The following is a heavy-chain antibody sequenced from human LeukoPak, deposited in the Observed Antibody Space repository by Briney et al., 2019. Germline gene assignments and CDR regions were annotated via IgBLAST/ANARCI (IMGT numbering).Heavy chain of an antibody. D-gene: IGHD3-22*01. Sequence: PGGSLRLSCAASGFAFGRYAMHWVRQPPGKGLEWVAVISFDETTKDYGDSVKGRFTISRDNSENKVYLQMNNVRVDDTAVYYCVRDVQGREETVVGDYWGQGTRVTVSS. CDR3: VRDVQGREETVVGDY. J-gene: IGHJ4*02. CDR2: ISFDETTK. V-gene: IGHV3-33*01. CDR1: GFAFGRYA.